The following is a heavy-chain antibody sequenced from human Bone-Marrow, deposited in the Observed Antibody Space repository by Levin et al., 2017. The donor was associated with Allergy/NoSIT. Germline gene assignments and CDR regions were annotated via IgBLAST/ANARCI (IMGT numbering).Heavy chain of an antibody. J-gene: IGHJ4*02. CDR1: GGSISNYY. V-gene: IGHV4-59*08. D-gene: IGHD3-16*02. CDR2: IFDSGSA. CDR3: ARWAFGGAIALDY. Sequence: NPSETLSLTCSVSGGSISNYYWSWIRQPPGKGLEWIGYIFDSGSADYNPSLKSRVTMSVDMPKNQFSLNLRSVTATDTAVYYCARWAFGGAIALDYWGPGTLVTVSS.